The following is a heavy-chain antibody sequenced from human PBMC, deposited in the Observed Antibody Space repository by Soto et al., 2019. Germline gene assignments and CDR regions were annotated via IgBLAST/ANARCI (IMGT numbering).Heavy chain of an antibody. CDR2: IYYSGST. D-gene: IGHD3-10*01. CDR1: GGSISSSSYY. Sequence: PSETLSLTCTVSGGSISSSSYYWGWIRQPPGKGLEWIGSIYYSGSTYYNPSLKSRVTISVDTSKNQFSLKLSSVTAADTAVYYCARHVSDRVYYYYYYMDVWGKGTTVTVSS. V-gene: IGHV4-39*01. CDR3: ARHVSDRVYYYYYYMDV. J-gene: IGHJ6*03.